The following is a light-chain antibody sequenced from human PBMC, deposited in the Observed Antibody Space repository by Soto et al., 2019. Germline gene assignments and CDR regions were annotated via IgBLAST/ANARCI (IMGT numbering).Light chain of an antibody. CDR2: EGS. Sequence: QSVLAQPASVSGSPGQSITISCTGISTDVGSHDLVSWYKHPPGKAPKLIIYEGSKRTSGVSNRFSGSKSGNTASLTISWLQAEDEADYYCCSYAGSSALLFGGGTKLTVL. CDR3: CSYAGSSALL. J-gene: IGLJ2*01. CDR1: STDVGSHDL. V-gene: IGLV2-23*01.